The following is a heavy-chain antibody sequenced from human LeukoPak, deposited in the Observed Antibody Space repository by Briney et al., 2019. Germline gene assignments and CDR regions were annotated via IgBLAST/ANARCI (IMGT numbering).Heavy chain of an antibody. Sequence: PGGSLRLSCAASGFTFSSYEMNWVRQAPGKGLEWVSYISSSGSTIYYADSVKGRFTISRDNSKNTLYLQMNSLRAEDTAVYYCAKGLGYSGYGPGYFDYWGQGTLVTVSS. V-gene: IGHV3-48*03. CDR2: ISSSGSTI. CDR3: AKGLGYSGYGPGYFDY. D-gene: IGHD5-12*01. CDR1: GFTFSSYE. J-gene: IGHJ4*02.